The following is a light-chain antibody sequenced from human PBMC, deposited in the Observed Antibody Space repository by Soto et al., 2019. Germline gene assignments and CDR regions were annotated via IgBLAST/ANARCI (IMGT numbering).Light chain of an antibody. CDR2: AAS. Sequence: DIHLTQSPSSLSASVGDRVTITCRASQGISSYLAWYQQKPGKAPKLLIYAASTLQSGVPSRFSGSGSGTDFTLTISSLQPEDFATYYCQQLNTYPLTFGGGTIVDVK. J-gene: IGKJ4*01. V-gene: IGKV1-9*01. CDR1: QGISSY. CDR3: QQLNTYPLT.